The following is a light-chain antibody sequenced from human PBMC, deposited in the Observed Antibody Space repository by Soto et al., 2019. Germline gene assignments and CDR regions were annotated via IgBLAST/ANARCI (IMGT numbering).Light chain of an antibody. CDR1: QDVSSY. V-gene: IGKV1-8*01. CDR2: AAS. J-gene: IGKJ1*01. Sequence: AIRMTQSPSSFSASTGDRVTITCRASQDVSSYLAWYQQKPGKAPKLLIYAASTLQSGVSSRFSGSGSGTDFTLTISCLQSEDFASYYCQQYYNYPWTFGQGTKVEIK. CDR3: QQYYNYPWT.